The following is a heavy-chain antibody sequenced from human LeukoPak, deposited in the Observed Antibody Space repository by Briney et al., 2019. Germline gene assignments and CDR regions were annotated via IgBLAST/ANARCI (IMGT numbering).Heavy chain of an antibody. CDR3: STLGYFDGGSSIYLDY. Sequence: GGSLRLSCAASGFSYAWMSWVRQAPGKGLEWVGRIKSNTAGGTTDYAAPVKGIFTISRDYSKTTLYLQMHRLNTEDAPVYYFSTLGYFDGGSSIYLDYWGQGTLVTVSS. CDR1: GFSYAW. J-gene: IGHJ4*02. CDR2: IKSNTAGGTT. V-gene: IGHV3-15*01. D-gene: IGHD3-3*01.